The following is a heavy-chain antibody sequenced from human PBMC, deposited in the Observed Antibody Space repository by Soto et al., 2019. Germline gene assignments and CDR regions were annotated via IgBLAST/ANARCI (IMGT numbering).Heavy chain of an antibody. D-gene: IGHD6-13*01. J-gene: IGHJ4*02. CDR2: IIPILGIA. CDR3: ARAPLGSSSWYYFDY. CDR1: GGTFSSYT. Sequence: SVKVSCKASGGTFSSYTISWVRQAPGQGLEWMGRIIPILGIANYAQKFQGRVTITADKSTSTAYMELSSLRSEDTAVYYCARAPLGSSSWYYFDYWGQGTLVTVSS. V-gene: IGHV1-69*02.